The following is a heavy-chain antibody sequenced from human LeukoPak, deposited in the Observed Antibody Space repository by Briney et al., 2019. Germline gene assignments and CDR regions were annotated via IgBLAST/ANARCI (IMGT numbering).Heavy chain of an antibody. J-gene: IGHJ5*02. V-gene: IGHV3-43*01. D-gene: IGHD1-26*01. Sequence: AGGSLRLSCAASGFPFDDYTMHWVRQAPGKGLEWVCLISWDGGSTYYADSVKGRFTISRDNAKNSLYLQMNSLRDDDMALYYCARGNSGSSSQDWFDPWGQGTLVTVSS. CDR1: GFPFDDYT. CDR3: ARGNSGSSSQDWFDP. CDR2: ISWDGGST.